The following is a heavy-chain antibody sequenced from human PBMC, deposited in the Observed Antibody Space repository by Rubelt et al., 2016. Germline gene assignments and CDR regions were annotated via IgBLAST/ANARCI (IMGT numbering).Heavy chain of an antibody. D-gene: IGHD6-13*01. J-gene: IGHJ6*02. CDR2: INHSGST. Sequence: QVQLQQWGAGLLKPSETLSLTCAVYGGSFSGYYWSWIRQPPGKGLEWLGEINHSGSTNYNPSLKSRVARSVDAAKNRFSLKVSSVTAADTAVYYCARGRRGSSSWLGRDYYGMDVWGQGTTVTVSS. V-gene: IGHV4-34*01. CDR1: GGSFSGYY. CDR3: ARGRRGSSSWLGRDYYGMDV.